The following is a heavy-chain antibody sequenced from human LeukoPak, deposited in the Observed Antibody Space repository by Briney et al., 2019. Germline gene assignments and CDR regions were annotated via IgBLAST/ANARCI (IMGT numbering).Heavy chain of an antibody. CDR3: ARDRPYYDFWSGPTDYYYYYMDV. D-gene: IGHD3-3*01. J-gene: IGHJ6*03. CDR1: GYTFTSYG. Sequence: GASVKVSCKASGYTFTSYGISWVRQAPGQGLEWMGWISAYNGNTNYAQKLQGRVTMTIDTSTSTAYMELRSLRSDDTAVYYCARDRPYYDFWSGPTDYYYYYMDVWGKGTTVTVSS. V-gene: IGHV1-18*01. CDR2: ISAYNGNT.